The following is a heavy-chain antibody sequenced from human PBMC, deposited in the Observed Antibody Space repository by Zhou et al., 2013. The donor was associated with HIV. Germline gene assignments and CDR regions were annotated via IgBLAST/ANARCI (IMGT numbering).Heavy chain of an antibody. CDR2: INSKSGGT. V-gene: IGHV1-2*02. CDR1: GYLFSDSH. D-gene: IGHD6-13*01. Sequence: QVQLVQSGAEVKRPGASVTVSCKGSGYLFSDSHMHWVRQAPGQGPEWMGWINSKSGGTRFAQKFQGRVTMTADTSISTAYLDLRRLRSDDTAVYYCAMDRVLQQRLENTLAIWGQGSLVSVSS. CDR3: AMDRVLQQRLENTLAI. J-gene: IGHJ4*03.